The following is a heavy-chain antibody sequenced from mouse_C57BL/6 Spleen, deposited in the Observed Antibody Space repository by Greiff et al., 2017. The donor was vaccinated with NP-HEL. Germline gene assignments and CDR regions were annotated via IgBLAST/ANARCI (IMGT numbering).Heavy chain of an antibody. CDR1: GYTFTSYW. J-gene: IGHJ2*01. CDR3: ARRSIPYYFDC. V-gene: IGHV1-59*01. CDR2: IDPSDSYT. Sequence: VQLQQPGAELVRPGTSVKLSCKASGYTFTSYWMHWVKQRPGQGLEWIGVIDPSDSYTNYNQKFKGKATLTVDTSSSTAYMQLSSLTSEDSAVYYCARRSIPYYFDCWGQAPLSQFPQ.